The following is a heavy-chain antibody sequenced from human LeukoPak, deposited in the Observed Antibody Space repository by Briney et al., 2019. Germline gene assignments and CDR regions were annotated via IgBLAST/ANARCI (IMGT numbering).Heavy chain of an antibody. D-gene: IGHD6-13*01. Sequence: GGSLILSCAASGFTFSDYSLNWVRQAPGKGLEWVSCISGDSRYIYYADSVKGRSTISRDNAQNLLYLHMNSLRAEDTAVYYCARGPFSSSWSEFDYWGQGTLVTVSS. CDR3: ARGPFSSSWSEFDY. V-gene: IGHV3-21*06. CDR2: ISGDSRYI. J-gene: IGHJ4*02. CDR1: GFTFSDYS.